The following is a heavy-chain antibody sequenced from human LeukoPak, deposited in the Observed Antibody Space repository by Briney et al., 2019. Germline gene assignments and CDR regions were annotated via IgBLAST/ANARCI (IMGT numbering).Heavy chain of an antibody. J-gene: IGHJ4*02. CDR2: INWNGGST. D-gene: IGHD1-26*01. V-gene: IGHV3-20*04. CDR1: GFTFDDYG. CDR3: ARGYSGNYRIDY. Sequence: GGSLRLSCAASGFTFDDYGMSWVRQGPGKGLEWVSGINWNGGSTGYADSVKGRFTISRDNAKNTLYLQMNSLRAEDTAVYYCARGYSGNYRIDYWGQGTLVTASS.